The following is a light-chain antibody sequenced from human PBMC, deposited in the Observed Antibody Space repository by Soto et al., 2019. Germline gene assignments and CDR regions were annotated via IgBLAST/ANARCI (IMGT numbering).Light chain of an antibody. V-gene: IGKV3-20*01. Sequence: ELVLTQSPGTLSLSPGEIATLSCRASQRMSSNYLAWYQQKPGQAPRLLIYATSSRATGSPDRFSGSGSGTDFTLTISRLEPEDSAVYFCQQYGTAPPRYTFGQGTKVDIK. CDR3: QQYGTAPPRYT. J-gene: IGKJ2*01. CDR2: ATS. CDR1: QRMSSNY.